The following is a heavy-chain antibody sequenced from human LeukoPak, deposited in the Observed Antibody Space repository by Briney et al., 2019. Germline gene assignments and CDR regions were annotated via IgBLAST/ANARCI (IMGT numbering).Heavy chain of an antibody. J-gene: IGHJ4*02. Sequence: SETLSLTCAVYGGSFSTYYWSWIRQPPGKGLEWIGEINHSGSTNYNPSLKSRVTISVDTSKNQFSLKLSSVTAADTAVYYCARGGFYCGGHCYVDYWGQGTLVTVSS. CDR3: ARGGFYCGGHCYVDY. CDR2: INHSGST. V-gene: IGHV4-34*01. CDR1: GGSFSTYY. D-gene: IGHD2-21*02.